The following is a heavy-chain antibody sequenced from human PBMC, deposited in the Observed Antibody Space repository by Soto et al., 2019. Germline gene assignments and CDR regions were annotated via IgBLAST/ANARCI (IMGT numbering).Heavy chain of an antibody. CDR2: IIPIFGTA. V-gene: IGHV1-69*01. Sequence: QVQLVQSGAEVKKPGSSVKVSCKASGGTFSSYAISWVRQAPGQGLEWMGGIIPIFGTANYAQKFQGRVKITADQSTSTAYMELRSLRSEDTAVYYCARGGGDYDSSGYYPFGYWGQGTLVTVSS. J-gene: IGHJ4*02. CDR1: GGTFSSYA. CDR3: ARGGGDYDSSGYYPFGY. D-gene: IGHD3-22*01.